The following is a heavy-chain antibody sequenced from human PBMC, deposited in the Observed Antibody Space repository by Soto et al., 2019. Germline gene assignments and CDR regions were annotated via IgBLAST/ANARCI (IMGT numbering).Heavy chain of an antibody. CDR1: GGSISSYY. CDR2: IYYSGST. D-gene: IGHD4-17*01. J-gene: IGHJ4*02. CDR3: ARTTNGDYFDY. V-gene: IGHV4-59*01. Sequence: LSLTCTVSGGSISSYYWSWIRQPPGKGLEWIGYIYYSGSTNYNPSLKSRVTISVDTSKNQFSLKLSSVTAADTAVYYCARTTNGDYFDYWGQGTLVTVSS.